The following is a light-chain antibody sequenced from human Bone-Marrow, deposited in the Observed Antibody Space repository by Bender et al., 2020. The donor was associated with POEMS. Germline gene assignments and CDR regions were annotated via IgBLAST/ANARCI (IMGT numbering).Light chain of an antibody. CDR1: SSNIGAHA. CDR2: SSH. J-gene: IGLJ3*02. Sequence: QSVLTQPPSASGTPGQRVTISCSGGSSNIGAHAVNWYQHLPGTAPKLLIYSSHRRPSEVPDRFPGSSSGTSASLAISGRQSEDGADYYCAVWDDSLNGWVFGGGTKLTVL. CDR3: AVWDDSLNGWV. V-gene: IGLV1-44*01.